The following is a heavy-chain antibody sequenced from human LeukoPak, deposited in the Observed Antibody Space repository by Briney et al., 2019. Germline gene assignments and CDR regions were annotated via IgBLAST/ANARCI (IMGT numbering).Heavy chain of an antibody. CDR2: ISTSGSTI. V-gene: IGHV3-48*03. Sequence: GGSLRLSCAASGFTFRNYGMNWVRQAPGKGLNWVSYISTSGSTIYYADSVKGRFTISRDNAKNSLYLQMNSLRAEDTAVYYCARDRKTNYFDYWGQGTLVTVSS. CDR3: ARDRKTNYFDY. J-gene: IGHJ4*02. CDR1: GFTFRNYG. D-gene: IGHD4-11*01.